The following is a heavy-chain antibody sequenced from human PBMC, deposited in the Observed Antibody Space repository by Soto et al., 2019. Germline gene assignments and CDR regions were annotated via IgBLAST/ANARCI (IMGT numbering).Heavy chain of an antibody. CDR1: GYTFTSYG. CDR2: ISAYNGNT. CDR3: ARVAKSLGTHYYYYYYMDV. J-gene: IGHJ6*03. D-gene: IGHD3-16*01. Sequence: ASVKVSCKASGYTFTSYGISWVRQAPGQGLEWMGWISAYNGNTNYAQKLQGRVTMTTDTSTSTAYMELRSLRSDDTAVYHCARVAKSLGTHYYYYYYMDVWGKGTTVTVSS. V-gene: IGHV1-18*01.